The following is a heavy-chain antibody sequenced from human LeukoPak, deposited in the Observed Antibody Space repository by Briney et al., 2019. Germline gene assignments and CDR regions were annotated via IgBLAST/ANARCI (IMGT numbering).Heavy chain of an antibody. V-gene: IGHV3-21*01. J-gene: IGHJ5*02. CDR1: GFAFSSYS. D-gene: IGHD6-19*01. CDR3: AREMLAAVAAQS. Sequence: GGSLRLSCAASGFAFSSYSMNWVRQAPGKGLEWVSSITSSSSYIYYADSVKGRFTISRDNAKNSLYLQMNSLRAEDTAVYYCAREMLAAVAAQSWGQGTLVTVSS. CDR2: ITSSSSYI.